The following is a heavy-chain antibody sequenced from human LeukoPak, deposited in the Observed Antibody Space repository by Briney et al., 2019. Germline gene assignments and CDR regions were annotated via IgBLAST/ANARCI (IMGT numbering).Heavy chain of an antibody. Sequence: GGSLRLSCAASGFSFRSYGMHWVRQAPGKGLEWVAVISSDEINEYYADSVKGRFTTSRDNSKNTLYLQINSLRGEDTAVYYCAKGESITSAWFDSWGQGTLVTVTS. CDR3: AKGESITSAWFDS. J-gene: IGHJ5*01. D-gene: IGHD5-24*01. CDR1: GFSFRSYG. V-gene: IGHV3-30*18. CDR2: ISSDEINE.